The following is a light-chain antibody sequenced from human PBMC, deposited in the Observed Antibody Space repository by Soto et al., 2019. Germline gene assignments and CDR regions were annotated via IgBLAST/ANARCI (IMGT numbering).Light chain of an antibody. V-gene: IGKV3D-15*01. J-gene: IGKJ1*01. CDR1: QSVSSN. CDR3: QQYYSYPPWT. Sequence: EIVMTQSPATLSVSPGERATLSCRASQSVSSNLAWYQQKPGQAPRLLISGTSTRATGIPDRFSGSGSGTDFTLTISCLQSEDFATYYCQQYYSYPPWTFGQGTKVDIK. CDR2: GTS.